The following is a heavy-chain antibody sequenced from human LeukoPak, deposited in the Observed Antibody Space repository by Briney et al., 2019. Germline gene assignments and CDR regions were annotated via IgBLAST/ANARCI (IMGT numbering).Heavy chain of an antibody. Sequence: SVKVSCKASGYTFTSYGISWVRQAPGQGLEWMGGIIPIFGTANYAQKFQGRVTITADKSTSTAYMELSSLRSEDTAVYYCARQNGPRGPHLPAAGMTSWFDPWGQGTLVTVSS. CDR3: ARQNGPRGPHLPAAGMTSWFDP. V-gene: IGHV1-69*06. J-gene: IGHJ5*02. CDR2: IIPIFGTA. D-gene: IGHD6-13*01. CDR1: GYTFTSYG.